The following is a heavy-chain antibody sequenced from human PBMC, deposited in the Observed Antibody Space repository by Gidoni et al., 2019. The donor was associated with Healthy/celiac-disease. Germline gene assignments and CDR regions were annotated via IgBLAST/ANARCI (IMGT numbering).Heavy chain of an antibody. J-gene: IGHJ4*02. V-gene: IGHV3-23*01. CDR1: GFTFSIYA. CDR3: ARSGGPYDY. Sequence: EVQLLESGGGLVQQGGALRLSCAASGFTFSIYAMNWVRQAPGKGLEWVSAISGGGGSTYYADSVKGRFTISRENSKNTLYLQIASLRAEDTAIYFCARSGGPYDYWGQGTLVTVSS. D-gene: IGHD3-10*01. CDR2: ISGGGGST.